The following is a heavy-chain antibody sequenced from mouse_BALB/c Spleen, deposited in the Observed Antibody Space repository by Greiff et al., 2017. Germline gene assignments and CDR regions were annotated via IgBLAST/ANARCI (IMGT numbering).Heavy chain of an antibody. CDR3: ARGGYSYYFDY. CDR1: GYTFSSYA. V-gene: IGHV5-9-3*01. CDR2: ISSGGSYT. J-gene: IGHJ2*01. Sequence: EVQVVESGGGLVKPGGSLKLSCAASGYTFSSYAMSWVRQTPEKRLEWVATISSGGSYTYYPDSVKGRITISRDNAKNTLYLQMSSLRSEDTAMYYCARGGYSYYFDYWGQGTTLTVSS. D-gene: IGHD3-1*01.